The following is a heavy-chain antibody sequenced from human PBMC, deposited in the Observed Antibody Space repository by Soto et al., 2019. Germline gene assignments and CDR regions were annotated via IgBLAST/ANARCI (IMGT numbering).Heavy chain of an antibody. J-gene: IGHJ4*02. D-gene: IGHD6-13*01. CDR3: ARDGYSSNRKIFDY. V-gene: IGHV3-33*01. CDR1: GFTFSSYG. CDR2: IWYDGSNK. Sequence: QVQLVESGGGVVQPGRSLRLSCAASGFTFSSYGMHWVRQAPGKGLEWVAVIWYDGSNKYYADSVKGRFTISRDNSKNTLYLQMNSLRAEDTAVYYCARDGYSSNRKIFDYWGQGTLVTVSS.